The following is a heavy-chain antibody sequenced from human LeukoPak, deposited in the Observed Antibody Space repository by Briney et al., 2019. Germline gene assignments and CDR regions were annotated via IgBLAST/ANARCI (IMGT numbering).Heavy chain of an antibody. Sequence: GGSLRLSCAASGFTFSSYAMSWVRQAPGKGLEWVSAISGSGGSTYYADSVKGRFTISRDNSKNTLYLQMNSLNSEDTAVYYCAKGGVFYYGSGLDYWGQGTLVTVSS. J-gene: IGHJ4*02. D-gene: IGHD3-10*01. CDR2: ISGSGGST. V-gene: IGHV3-23*01. CDR1: GFTFSSYA. CDR3: AKGGVFYYGSGLDY.